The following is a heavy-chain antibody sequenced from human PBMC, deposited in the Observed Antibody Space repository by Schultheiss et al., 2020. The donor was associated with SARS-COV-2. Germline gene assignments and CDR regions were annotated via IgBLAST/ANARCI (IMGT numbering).Heavy chain of an antibody. CDR3: ARVFGGTYFDA. Sequence: SGPTLVQPTQTLILTCTFSGFSLTTNGMRVSWIRQPPGKALQWLARIDWDDDEFYSASLKTRLTNSKDTSKNQVVLTMTNMDPVDTATYYCARVFGGTYFDAWGQGTLVTVSS. J-gene: IGHJ4*02. CDR2: IDWDDDE. D-gene: IGHD4-23*01. V-gene: IGHV2-70*04. CDR1: GFSLTTNGMR.